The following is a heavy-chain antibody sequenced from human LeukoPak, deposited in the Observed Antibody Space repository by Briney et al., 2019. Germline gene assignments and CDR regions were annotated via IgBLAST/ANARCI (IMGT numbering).Heavy chain of an antibody. CDR2: IYYSGST. V-gene: IGHV4-30-4*01. Sequence: SQTLSLTCTVSGGSISSGDYYWSCIRQPPGKGLEWIGYIYYSGSTYYNPSLKSRVTISVNTSKNQFSLKLSSVTAADTAVYYCAREYSSGGSCYSLGPFDPWGQGTLVTVSS. CDR3: AREYSSGGSCYSLGPFDP. CDR1: GGSISSGDYY. J-gene: IGHJ5*02. D-gene: IGHD2-15*01.